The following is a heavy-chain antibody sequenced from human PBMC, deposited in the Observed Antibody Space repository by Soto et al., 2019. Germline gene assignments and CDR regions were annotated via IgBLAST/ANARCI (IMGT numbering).Heavy chain of an antibody. Sequence: PSETLSLTCAVSGGSISSGGYSWSWIRQPPGKCLEWIGYIYHSGSTYYNPSLKSRVTISVDRSKNQFSLKLSSVTAADTAVYYCARGDYYDSSGYYYAFDIWGQGTMVTVSS. V-gene: IGHV4-30-2*01. CDR1: GGSISSGGYS. D-gene: IGHD3-22*01. J-gene: IGHJ3*02. CDR2: IYHSGST. CDR3: ARGDYYDSSGYYYAFDI.